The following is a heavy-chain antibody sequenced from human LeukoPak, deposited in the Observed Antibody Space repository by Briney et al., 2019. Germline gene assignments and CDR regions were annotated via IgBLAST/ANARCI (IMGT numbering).Heavy chain of an antibody. CDR2: VSYSGSA. CDR1: GGSISPYY. D-gene: IGHD5-18*01. J-gene: IGHJ4*02. CDR3: ARENDRYGRIDY. V-gene: IGHV4-59*01. Sequence: RPSETLSLTCSVSGGSISPYYWSWVRQAPGKGLEWIGYVSYSGSADYNPSLKSRVIISIDTSKNQFSLRLSSLTAADTAVYYCARENDRYGRIDYWGQGTQVTVSS.